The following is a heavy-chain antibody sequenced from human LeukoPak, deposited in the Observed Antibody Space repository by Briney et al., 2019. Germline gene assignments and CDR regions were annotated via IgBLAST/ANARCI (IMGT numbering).Heavy chain of an antibody. CDR2: ISGSGDTT. J-gene: IGHJ4*02. Sequence: PGGSLRLSCATSGFIFSNYAVNWVRQAPGKGLEWVSIISGSGDTTYYADSVKGRFTISRDNSKNSLYLRMNSLRTEDTALYYCAKDSSDLRAWGIDYWGQGTLVTVSS. CDR3: AKDSSDLRAWGIDY. CDR1: GFIFSNYA. D-gene: IGHD3-16*01. V-gene: IGHV3-43*02.